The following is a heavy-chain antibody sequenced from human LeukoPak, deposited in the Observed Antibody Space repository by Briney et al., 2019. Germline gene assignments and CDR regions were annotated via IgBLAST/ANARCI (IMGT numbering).Heavy chain of an antibody. CDR3: ATTPGKLWFGELSR. V-gene: IGHV3-30*03. CDR1: GFTFSSYG. D-gene: IGHD3-10*01. J-gene: IGHJ4*02. CDR2: ISYDGSNK. Sequence: GGSLRLSCAASGFTFSSYGMHWVRQAPGKGLEWVAVISYDGSNKYYADSVKGRFTISRDNSKNTLYLQMNSLRSEDTAVYYCATTPGKLWFGELSRWGQGTLVTVSS.